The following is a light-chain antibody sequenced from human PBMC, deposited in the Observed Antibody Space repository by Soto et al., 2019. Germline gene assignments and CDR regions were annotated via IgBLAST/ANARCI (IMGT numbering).Light chain of an antibody. V-gene: IGKV3-20*01. CDR2: AAA. J-gene: IGKJ2*01. CDR1: QSVSSAF. Sequence: IVLTQSPGTLSLSPGERATLSCRASQSVSSAFFAWYQQKPGQPLRLLIYAAASRATGIPYRFSGSGSATDFTLTISRLEPEDFAVYYCQQYGDSPPTFGRGTKVEIK. CDR3: QQYGDSPPT.